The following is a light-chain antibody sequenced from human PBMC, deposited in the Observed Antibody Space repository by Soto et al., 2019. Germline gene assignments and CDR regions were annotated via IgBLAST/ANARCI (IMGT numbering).Light chain of an antibody. J-gene: IGKJ5*01. CDR3: QQRNNWPPIT. CDR1: QSVSSN. CDR2: GAS. V-gene: IGKV3-11*01. Sequence: EIVMTQSRATLSVSPGERATLSCRASQSVSSNLNWYQQKPGQAPRFLIYGASKRATGVPARFSGSGSGTDFTLTISSLEPEDFALYYCQQRNNWPPITFGQGTRLEIK.